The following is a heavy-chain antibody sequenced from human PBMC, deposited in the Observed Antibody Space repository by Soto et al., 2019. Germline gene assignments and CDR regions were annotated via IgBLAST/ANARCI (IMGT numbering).Heavy chain of an antibody. CDR3: ASGATVTTGVDY. D-gene: IGHD4-17*01. V-gene: IGHV4-34*01. CDR2: INHSGST. J-gene: IGHJ4*02. Sequence: PSETLSLTCAVYGGSFSGYYWSWIRQPPGKGLEWIGEINHSGSTNYNPSLKSRVTISVDTSKNQFSLKLSSVTAADTAVYYCASGATVTTGVDYWGQGTLVTVSS. CDR1: GGSFSGYY.